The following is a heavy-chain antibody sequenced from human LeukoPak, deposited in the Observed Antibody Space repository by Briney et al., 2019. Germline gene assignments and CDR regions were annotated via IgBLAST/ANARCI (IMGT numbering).Heavy chain of an antibody. J-gene: IGHJ4*02. Sequence: ASVKVSCKASGYTFTGYYMHWVRQAPGQGLEWMGAINPSGGSTSYAQKFQGRLTMTRDTSTSTVYMDLSSLRSEDTAEYHCARGGYYYDSSTLDYWGQGTLVTVSS. V-gene: IGHV1-46*01. CDR1: GYTFTGYY. CDR2: INPSGGST. CDR3: ARGGYYYDSSTLDY. D-gene: IGHD3-22*01.